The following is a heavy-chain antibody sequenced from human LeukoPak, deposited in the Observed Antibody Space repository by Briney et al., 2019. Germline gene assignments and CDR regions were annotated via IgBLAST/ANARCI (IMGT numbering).Heavy chain of an antibody. D-gene: IGHD3-3*01. CDR2: IYYSGST. J-gene: IGHJ6*02. Sequence: SQTLSLTCTVSGGSISSGGYYWSWIRQHPGKGLEWIGNIYYSGSTYYNPSLKSRVTISVDTSKNQFSLKLSSVTAADTAVYYCARDRERYDFWSGYYTGNYYYGMDVWGQGTTVTVSS. V-gene: IGHV4-31*03. CDR1: GGSISSGGYY. CDR3: ARDRERYDFWSGYYTGNYYYGMDV.